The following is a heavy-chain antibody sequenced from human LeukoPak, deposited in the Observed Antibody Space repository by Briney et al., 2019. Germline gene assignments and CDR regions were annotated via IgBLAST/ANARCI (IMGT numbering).Heavy chain of an antibody. CDR3: ARGVAVAGTDFDY. D-gene: IGHD6-19*01. CDR2: ISGSTGDT. Sequence: RASVKVPCKASGYSFVLYGISWVRQAPGEGPEWMGWISGSTGDTNYAQKFQGRVTMTADTSSSTAYMELSSLRSEDTAVYYCARGVAVAGTDFDYWGQGTLVTVSS. CDR1: GYSFVLYG. V-gene: IGHV1-18*01. J-gene: IGHJ4*02.